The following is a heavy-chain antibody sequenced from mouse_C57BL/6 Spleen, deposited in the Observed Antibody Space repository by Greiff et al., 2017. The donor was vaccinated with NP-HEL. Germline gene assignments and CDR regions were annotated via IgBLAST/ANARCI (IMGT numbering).Heavy chain of an antibody. CDR1: GYTFTSYW. J-gene: IGHJ4*01. CDR3: ATYEYDGDGYAMDY. V-gene: IGHV1-7*01. D-gene: IGHD2-4*01. CDR2: INPSSGYT. Sequence: QVHVKQSGAELAKPGASVKLSCKASGYTFTSYWMHWVKQRPGQGLEWIGYINPSSGYTKYNQKFKDKATLTADKSSSTAYMQLSSLTYEDSAVYYCATYEYDGDGYAMDYWGQGTSVTVSS.